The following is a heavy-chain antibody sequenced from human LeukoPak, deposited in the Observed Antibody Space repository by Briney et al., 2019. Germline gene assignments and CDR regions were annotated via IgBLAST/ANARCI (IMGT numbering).Heavy chain of an antibody. CDR3: ARGFMRPEGAYDFWSGYLNDAFDI. V-gene: IGHV4-4*07. Sequence: SETLYLTCTVSGGSISSYYWSWIRQPAGKGLEWIGRIYTSGSTNYNPSLKSRVTMSVDTSKNQFSLELSSVTAADTAVYYCARGFMRPEGAYDFWSGYLNDAFDIWGQGTMVTVSS. CDR1: GGSISSYY. J-gene: IGHJ3*02. CDR2: IYTSGST. D-gene: IGHD3-3*01.